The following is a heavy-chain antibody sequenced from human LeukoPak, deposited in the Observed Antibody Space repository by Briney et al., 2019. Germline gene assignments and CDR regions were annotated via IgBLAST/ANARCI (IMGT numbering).Heavy chain of an antibody. Sequence: KPSQTLSLTCAVSGGSISSGGYYWSWIRQHPGKGLEWIGYIYYSGSTYYNPSLKSRVTISVDTSKNQFSLKLSSVTAADTAVYYCARQYYYDSSGHSDYFDYWGQGTLVTVSS. CDR2: IYYSGST. V-gene: IGHV4-31*11. CDR1: GGSISSGGYY. D-gene: IGHD3-22*01. CDR3: ARQYYYDSSGHSDYFDY. J-gene: IGHJ4*02.